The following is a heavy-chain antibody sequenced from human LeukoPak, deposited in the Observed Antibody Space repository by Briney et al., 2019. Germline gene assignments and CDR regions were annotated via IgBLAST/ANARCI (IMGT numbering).Heavy chain of an antibody. V-gene: IGHV1-18*01. CDR2: ISAYNGNT. Sequence: ASVKVSCKASGYTFTSYGISWVRQAPGQGLEWMGWISAYNGNTNYAQKLQGRVTMTTDTSTSTAYIELRSLRSDDTAVYYCARGSVGYYYDSSGLPDDWGQGTLVTVSS. J-gene: IGHJ4*02. CDR1: GYTFTSYG. D-gene: IGHD3-22*01. CDR3: ARGSVGYYYDSSGLPDD.